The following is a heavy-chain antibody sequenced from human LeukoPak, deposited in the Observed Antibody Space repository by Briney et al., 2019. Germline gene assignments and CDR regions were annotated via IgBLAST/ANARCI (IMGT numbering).Heavy chain of an antibody. CDR2: ISGDGGST. Sequence: PGGSLRLSCAASGFTFDDYAMHWVRQAPGKGLEWVSLISGDGGSTYYADSVKGRFTISRDNSKNSLYLQMNSLRTEDIALYYCAKDTIGYCSGGSCYWSWFDPWGQGTLVTVSS. V-gene: IGHV3-43*02. D-gene: IGHD2-15*01. J-gene: IGHJ5*02. CDR3: AKDTIGYCSGGSCYWSWFDP. CDR1: GFTFDDYA.